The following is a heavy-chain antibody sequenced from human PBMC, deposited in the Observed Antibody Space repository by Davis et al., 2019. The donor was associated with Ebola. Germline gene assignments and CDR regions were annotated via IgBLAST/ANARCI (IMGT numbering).Heavy chain of an antibody. J-gene: IGHJ6*02. Sequence: GGSLRLSCETSGFIFRNYVMSWVRQAPGKGLEWVSTFGTGGDTYYADSVKGRFAISRDNSKNTLYLQMNSLRAEDTAVYYCAGDRLNYYDSSGYLYYYYGMDVWGQGTTVTVSS. D-gene: IGHD3-22*01. CDR2: FGTGGDT. V-gene: IGHV3-23*01. CDR1: GFIFRNYV. CDR3: AGDRLNYYDSSGYLYYYYGMDV.